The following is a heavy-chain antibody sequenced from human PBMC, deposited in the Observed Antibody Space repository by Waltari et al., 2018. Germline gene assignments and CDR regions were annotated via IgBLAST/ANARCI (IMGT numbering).Heavy chain of an antibody. V-gene: IGHV1-69*05. J-gene: IGHJ4*02. CDR2: IIPIFGTA. D-gene: IGHD3-16*01. Sequence: QVQLVQSGAEVKKPGSSVKVSCKASGRTFSSYAISWVRQAPGQGLEWMGGIIPIFGTANYAQKFQGRVTITTDESTSTAYMELSSLRSEDTTVYYCARSAYDYVWGSQSYYFDYWGQGTLVTVSS. CDR3: ARSAYDYVWGSQSYYFDY. CDR1: GRTFSSYA.